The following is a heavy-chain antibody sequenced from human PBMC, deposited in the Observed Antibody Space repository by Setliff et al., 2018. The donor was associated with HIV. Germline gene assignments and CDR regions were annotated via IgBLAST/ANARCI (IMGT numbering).Heavy chain of an antibody. CDR2: ISGFNAKT. J-gene: IGHJ4*03. D-gene: IGHD1-20*01. CDR3: ARANSLLQYNEGWSPENPFNI. CDR1: GYNFNTYG. V-gene: IGHV1-18*01. Sequence: ASVKVSCRASGYNFNTYGVSWVRQAPGQGPEWMGWISGFNAKTLYAPKFQYRGTLTTDTSTTTAHMELRSLRIDDTAIYYCARANSLLQYNEGWSPENPFNIWGQGTLVTVSS.